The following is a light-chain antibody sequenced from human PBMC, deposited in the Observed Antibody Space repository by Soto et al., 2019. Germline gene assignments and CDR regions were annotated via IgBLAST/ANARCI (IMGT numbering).Light chain of an antibody. V-gene: IGLV6-57*02. CDR1: GGSIASNY. J-gene: IGLJ7*01. CDR2: EDN. CDR3: QSYENTKHVV. Sequence: NFMLTQPHSVSESPGKTVTISCTGSGGSIASNYVQWYQQRPGSAPTTVIYEDNQRPSGVPDRFSGSIDSSSNSASLTISGLKTEDEADYYCQSYENTKHVVFGGGTQLTGL.